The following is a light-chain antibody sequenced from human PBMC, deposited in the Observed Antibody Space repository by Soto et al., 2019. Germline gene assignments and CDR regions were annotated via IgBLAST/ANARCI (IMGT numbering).Light chain of an antibody. J-gene: IGKJ3*01. Sequence: EIVLTQSPGTLSLSPGKRATLSCRASESVRSYLAWYQQKPGQAPRLLIYNASKRATGIPARFSGSGSGTDFTLTVSSLEPEDFAIYYCQQRSDWEFTFGPGTRVDIK. V-gene: IGKV3-11*01. CDR2: NAS. CDR3: QQRSDWEFT. CDR1: ESVRSY.